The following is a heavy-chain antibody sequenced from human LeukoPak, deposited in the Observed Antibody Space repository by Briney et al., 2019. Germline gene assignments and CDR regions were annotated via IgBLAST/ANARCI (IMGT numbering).Heavy chain of an antibody. CDR1: GFTFSNAW. J-gene: IGHJ6*03. Sequence: GGSLRLSCAASGFTFSNAWMSWVRQAPGKGLEWVSYISSSGSTIYYADSVKGRFTISRDNAKNSLYLQMNSLRAEDTAVYYCAREGAPIPYYYYYYMDVWGKGTTVTVSS. V-gene: IGHV3-11*04. CDR3: AREGAPIPYYYYYYMDV. CDR2: ISSSGSTI. D-gene: IGHD1-26*01.